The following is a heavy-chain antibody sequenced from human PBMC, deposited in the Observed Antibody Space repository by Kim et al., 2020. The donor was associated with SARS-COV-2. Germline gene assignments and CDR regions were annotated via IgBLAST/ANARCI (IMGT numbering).Heavy chain of an antibody. CDR3: ARDTSSSYYFDY. Sequence: GGSLRLSCAASGFTVSSNYMSWVRQAPGKGLEWVSVIYSGGSTYYADSVKGRFTISRDNSKNTLYLQMNSLRAEDTAVYYCARDTSSSYYFDYWGQGTLVTVSS. J-gene: IGHJ4*02. CDR1: GFTVSSNY. D-gene: IGHD6-6*01. CDR2: IYSGGST. V-gene: IGHV3-53*01.